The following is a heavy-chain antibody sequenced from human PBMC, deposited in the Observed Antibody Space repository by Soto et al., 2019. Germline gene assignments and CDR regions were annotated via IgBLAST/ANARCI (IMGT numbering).Heavy chain of an antibody. D-gene: IGHD5-12*01. Sequence: PGGSLRLSCAASGFSFSSYTMNWVRQAPGKGPEWVSYISGTGATVYYADSVKGRFTISRDNAKNSLYLQMNSLRAEDTAVYYCARVSGMATSNYWGQGTLVTVSS. V-gene: IGHV3-48*04. CDR1: GFSFSSYT. CDR3: ARVSGMATSNY. CDR2: ISGTGATV. J-gene: IGHJ4*02.